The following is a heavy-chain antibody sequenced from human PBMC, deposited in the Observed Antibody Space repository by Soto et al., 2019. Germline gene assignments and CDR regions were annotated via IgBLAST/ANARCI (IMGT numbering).Heavy chain of an antibody. J-gene: IGHJ4*02. CDR2: IIPILGIA. Sequence: QVQLVQSGAEVKKPGSSVKVSCKASGGTFSSYTISWVRQAPGQGLEWMGRIIPILGIANYAQKFQGRVTITADKSTSTAYMELSSLRSEDTAVYYCARDLLRFGELPWGFDYWGQGTLVTVSS. CDR1: GGTFSSYT. D-gene: IGHD3-10*01. V-gene: IGHV1-69*08. CDR3: ARDLLRFGELPWGFDY.